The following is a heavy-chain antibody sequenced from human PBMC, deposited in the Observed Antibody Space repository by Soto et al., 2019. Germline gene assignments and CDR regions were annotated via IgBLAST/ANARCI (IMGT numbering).Heavy chain of an antibody. V-gene: IGHV3-48*01. J-gene: IGHJ4*02. CDR3: VRDAAAGH. Sequence: EVQLVESGGDLVQPGGSLRLSCSASGFTFSSYSMSWVRQAPGKGLEWVSYISSGGSTIFYADSVKGRFTISRDIAQNSLYLQMNNLRVEDTAAYYCVRDAAAGHWGQGTLVAVSS. CDR1: GFTFSSYS. CDR2: ISSGGSTI. D-gene: IGHD6-13*01.